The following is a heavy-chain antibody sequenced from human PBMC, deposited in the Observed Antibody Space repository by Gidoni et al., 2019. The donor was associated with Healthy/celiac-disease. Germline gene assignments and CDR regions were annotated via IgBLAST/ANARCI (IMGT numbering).Heavy chain of an antibody. CDR2: IDWDDDK. J-gene: IGHJ4*02. CDR1: GFSLSTSGMF. CDR3: ARSTYYYDSSGKPFDY. D-gene: IGHD3-22*01. Sequence: QVTLRESGPALVKPTQTLTLTCTFSGFSLSTSGMFVSWIRQPPGKALEWLALIDWDDDKYYSTSLKTRLTISKDTSKNQVVLTMTNMDPVDTATYYCARSTYYYDSSGKPFDYWGQGTLVTVSS. V-gene: IGHV2-70*01.